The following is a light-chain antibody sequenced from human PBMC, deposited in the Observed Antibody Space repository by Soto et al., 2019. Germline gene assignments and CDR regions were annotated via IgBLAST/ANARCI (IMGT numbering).Light chain of an antibody. CDR3: QQYNNWPWT. CDR2: DAS. Sequence: EIVMTQSPVTLSMSPGERATLSCRASQSVSGNLAWYQQKPGQAPRLLMYDASSRATGFPARFSGSGSGTDFTLTISGLQSEDFAVYYCQQYNNWPWTFGPGTTVEIK. V-gene: IGKV3-15*01. J-gene: IGKJ1*01. CDR1: QSVSGN.